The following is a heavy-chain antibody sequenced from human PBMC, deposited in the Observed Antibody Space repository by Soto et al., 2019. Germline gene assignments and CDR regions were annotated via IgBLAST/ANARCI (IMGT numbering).Heavy chain of an antibody. D-gene: IGHD3-22*01. Sequence: PVGSLRLSCVGSGFTFSSHWMTWVRQAPGKALEWVANINQDGSERYYVDSVKGRFTISRDNAKNSVFLQMNSLRVEDTAVYYCASRPADRNYDGIFDFWGPGTLVTVSS. V-gene: IGHV3-7*03. J-gene: IGHJ4*02. CDR1: GFTFSSHW. CDR3: ASRPADRNYDGIFDF. CDR2: INQDGSER.